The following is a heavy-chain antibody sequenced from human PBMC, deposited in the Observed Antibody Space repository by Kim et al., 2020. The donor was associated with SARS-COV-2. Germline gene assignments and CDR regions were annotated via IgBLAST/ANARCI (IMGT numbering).Heavy chain of an antibody. V-gene: IGHV4-39*01. CDR2: IYYSGST. CDR1: GGSISSSSYY. D-gene: IGHD3-22*01. J-gene: IGHJ4*02. CDR3: ARKYYYDSSGYFDY. Sequence: SETLSLTCTVSGGSISSSSYYWGWIRQPPGKGLEWIGSIYYSGSTYYNPSLKSRVTISVDTSKNQFSLKLSSVTAADTAVYYCARKYYYDSSGYFDYWGQGTLVTVSS.